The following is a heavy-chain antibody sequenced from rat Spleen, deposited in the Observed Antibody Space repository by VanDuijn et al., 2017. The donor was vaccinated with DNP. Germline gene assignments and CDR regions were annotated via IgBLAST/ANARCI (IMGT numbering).Heavy chain of an antibody. V-gene: IGHV5-17*01. J-gene: IGHJ4*01. CDR1: GFTFSDYA. D-gene: IGHD1-1*01. CDR3: TTLITFMSG. Sequence: EVQLVESGGGLVQPGRSLKLSCAASGFTFSDYAMAWVRQAPKKGLEWVATISSDGSRTYYRDSVKGRFSISRDNAKSSLFLQMDSLRSEDTATYYCTTLITFMSGWSQGTSVTVSS. CDR2: ISSDGSRT.